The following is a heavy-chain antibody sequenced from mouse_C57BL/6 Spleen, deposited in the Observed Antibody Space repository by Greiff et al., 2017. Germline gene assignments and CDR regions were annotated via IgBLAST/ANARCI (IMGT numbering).Heavy chain of an antibody. CDR3: ASDSSGYDYFDY. V-gene: IGHV14-2*01. D-gene: IGHD3-2*02. J-gene: IGHJ2*01. Sequence: VQLKESGAELVQPGASVKLSCTASGFNIKDYYMHWVKQRTEQGLEWIGRIDPEDGETKYAPKFQGQATITADTSSNTAYLQLSSLTSEDTAVYYCASDSSGYDYFDYWGQGTTLTVSS. CDR1: GFNIKDYY. CDR2: IDPEDGET.